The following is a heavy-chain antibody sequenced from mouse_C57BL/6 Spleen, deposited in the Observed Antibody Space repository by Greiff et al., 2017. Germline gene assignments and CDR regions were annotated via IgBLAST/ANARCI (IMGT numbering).Heavy chain of an antibody. Sequence: QVQLQQSGPELVKPGASVKLSCKASGYTFTSYDINWVKQRPGQGLEWIGWIYPRDGSTKYNEKFKGKATLTVDTSSSTAYMELHSLTSEDSAVYFCATDWAITTVSYWGQGTLVTVSA. CDR1: GYTFTSYD. CDR2: IYPRDGST. CDR3: ATDWAITTVSY. V-gene: IGHV1-85*01. D-gene: IGHD1-1*01. J-gene: IGHJ3*01.